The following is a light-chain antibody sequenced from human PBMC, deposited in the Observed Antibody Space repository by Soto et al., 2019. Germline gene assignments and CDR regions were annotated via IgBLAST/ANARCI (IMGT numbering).Light chain of an antibody. Sequence: EIVMTQSPVTLSVSPGETATLSCRASQSVSRNLAWYQQKPGQAPRLLIYGASTRATGIPARFSGSGSGTEFTLTISSLQPEDFAVYSCQHYNHWPPFTFGQGTKLEIK. J-gene: IGKJ2*01. V-gene: IGKV3-15*01. CDR1: QSVSRN. CDR3: QHYNHWPPFT. CDR2: GAS.